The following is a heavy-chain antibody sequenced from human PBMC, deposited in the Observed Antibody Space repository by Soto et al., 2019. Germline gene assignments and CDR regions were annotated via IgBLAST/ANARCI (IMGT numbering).Heavy chain of an antibody. D-gene: IGHD4-17*01. Sequence: GASVKVSCKASGFTFTSSAVQWVRQARGQRLEWIGWIVVGSGNTNYAQKFQERVTITRDMSTSTAYMELSSLRSEDTAVYYCAADPPDYGDYYYYGTDAWGQGTTVTVSS. V-gene: IGHV1-58*01. J-gene: IGHJ6*02. CDR2: IVVGSGNT. CDR3: AADPPDYGDYYYYGTDA. CDR1: GFTFTSSA.